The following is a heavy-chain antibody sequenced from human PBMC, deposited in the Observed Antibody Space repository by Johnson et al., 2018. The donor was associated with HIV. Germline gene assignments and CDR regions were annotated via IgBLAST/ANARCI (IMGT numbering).Heavy chain of an antibody. CDR3: AKVRRGSSWYIAFDI. Sequence: QVQLVESGGGVVQPGRSLRLSCAASGFTFSSYGMHWVRQAPGKGLEWVAVISDDGNNKYYADSVKGRFPISRDNSKNTLYLQMNSLRVEDTAVYHCAKVRRGSSWYIAFDIWGQGTMVTVSS. CDR1: GFTFSSYG. CDR2: ISDDGNNK. V-gene: IGHV3-30*19. J-gene: IGHJ3*02. D-gene: IGHD6-13*01.